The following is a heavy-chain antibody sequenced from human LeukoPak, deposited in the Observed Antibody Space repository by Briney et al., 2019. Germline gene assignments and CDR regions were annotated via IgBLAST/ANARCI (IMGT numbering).Heavy chain of an antibody. V-gene: IGHV1-69*04. CDR3: ARALAAIYCSSTSCYGNWFDP. CDR2: IIPILGIA. Sequence: ASVKVSCKAPGSTFSSYAISLVRQAPGQGLEWMGRIIPILGIANYAQKFQGRVTITADKSTSTAYMELSSLRSEDTAVYYCARALAAIYCSSTSCYGNWFDPWGQGTLVTVSS. J-gene: IGHJ5*02. CDR1: GSTFSSYA. D-gene: IGHD2-2*01.